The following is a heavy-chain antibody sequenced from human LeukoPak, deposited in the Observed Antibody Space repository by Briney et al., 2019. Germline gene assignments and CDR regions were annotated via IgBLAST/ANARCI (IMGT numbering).Heavy chain of an antibody. D-gene: IGHD6-19*01. CDR3: ARFGSGWHYFDY. CDR2: INHSGST. V-gene: IGHV4-34*01. CDR1: GGSFSGYY. J-gene: IGHJ4*02. Sequence: PSETLSLTCAVYGGSFSGYYWSWIRQPPGKGLEWIGEINHSGSTNYNPSLKSRVTISVDTSKNQFFLKLSSVTAADTAVYYCARFGSGWHYFDYWGQGTLVTVSS.